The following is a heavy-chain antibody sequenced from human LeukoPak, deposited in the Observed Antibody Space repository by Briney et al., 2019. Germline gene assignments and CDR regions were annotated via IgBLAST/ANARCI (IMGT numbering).Heavy chain of an antibody. J-gene: IGHJ5*02. CDR3: ARAVGATNSIRFDP. CDR1: GGSLSGYY. Sequence: SETLSLTCAVYGGSLSGYYWSWIRQPPGKGLDWIGEINHSGSTNYNPSLKSRVTISVDTSKNQFSLKLSSVTAADTAVYYCARAVGATNSIRFDPWGQGTLVTVSS. V-gene: IGHV4-34*01. CDR2: INHSGST. D-gene: IGHD1-26*01.